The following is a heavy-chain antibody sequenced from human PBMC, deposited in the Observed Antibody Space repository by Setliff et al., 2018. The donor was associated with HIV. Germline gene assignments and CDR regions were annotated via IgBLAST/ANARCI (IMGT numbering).Heavy chain of an antibody. CDR1: GGSITSTSYY. CDR2: IYASGNT. J-gene: IGHJ5*02. D-gene: IGHD4-4*01. V-gene: IGHV4-61*02. Sequence: PSETLSLTCTVSGGSITSTSYYWTWIRQPAGKGLGWIGRIYASGNTNYNPPLKSRVTISVDTSKNQFSLKLNSVTAADTAVYYCARFSNTLNWFDPWGQGTLVTVSS. CDR3: ARFSNTLNWFDP.